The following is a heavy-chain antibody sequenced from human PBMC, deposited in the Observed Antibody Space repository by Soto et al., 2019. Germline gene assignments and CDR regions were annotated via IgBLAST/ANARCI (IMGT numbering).Heavy chain of an antibody. Sequence: PSETLSLICTVSGGSISSSSYYWGWIRQPPGKGLEWIGSIYYSGSTYYNPSLKSRVTISVDTSKNQFSLKLSSVTAADTAVYYCARTDKGIAAAGTVWFDPWGQGTLVTVSS. V-gene: IGHV4-39*01. CDR3: ARTDKGIAAAGTVWFDP. D-gene: IGHD6-13*01. J-gene: IGHJ5*02. CDR1: GGSISSSSYY. CDR2: IYYSGST.